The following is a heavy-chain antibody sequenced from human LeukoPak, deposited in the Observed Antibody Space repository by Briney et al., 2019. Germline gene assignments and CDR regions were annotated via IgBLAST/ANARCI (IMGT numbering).Heavy chain of an antibody. CDR1: GYTFTSNY. Sequence: ASVKVSCKASGYTFTSNYIHWVRQAPGQGLEWMGMIYPRDGSTSYAQKFQGRVTVTRDTSTSTVHMELSGLRSEDTAVYYCARDNSGYGPYVLDVWGQGATVTVSS. CDR3: ARDNSGYGPYVLDV. CDR2: IYPRDGST. V-gene: IGHV1-46*01. J-gene: IGHJ6*02. D-gene: IGHD3-22*01.